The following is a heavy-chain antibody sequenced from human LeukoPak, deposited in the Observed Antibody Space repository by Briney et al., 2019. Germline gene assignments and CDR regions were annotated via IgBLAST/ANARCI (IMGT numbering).Heavy chain of an antibody. CDR1: GGSISSYY. J-gene: IGHJ3*02. V-gene: IGHV4-4*07. CDR3: ARNPNTPSPYCGGDCYPDDAFDI. Sequence: SETLSLTCTVSGGSISSYYWSWIRQPAGKGLEWIGRIYTSGSTSYNPSLKSRVTMSVDTSKNQFSLKLSSVTAADTAVYYCARNPNTPSPYCGGDCYPDDAFDIWGQGTMVTVSS. CDR2: IYTSGST. D-gene: IGHD2-21*01.